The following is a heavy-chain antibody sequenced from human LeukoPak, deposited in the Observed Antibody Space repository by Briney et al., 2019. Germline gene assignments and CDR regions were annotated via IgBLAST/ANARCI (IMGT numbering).Heavy chain of an antibody. D-gene: IGHD1-26*01. J-gene: IGHJ4*02. CDR1: GGSISSYY. Sequence: KASETLSLTCTVSGGSISSYYWSWIRQPPGKGLEWIGYIYYSGSTNYNPSLKSRVTISVDTSKNQFSLKLSSVTAADTAVYYCARERVGATSYYFDYWGQGTLVTVSS. CDR3: ARERVGATSYYFDY. CDR2: IYYSGST. V-gene: IGHV4-59*01.